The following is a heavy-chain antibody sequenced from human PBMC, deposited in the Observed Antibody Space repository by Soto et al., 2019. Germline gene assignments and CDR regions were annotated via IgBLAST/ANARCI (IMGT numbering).Heavy chain of an antibody. Sequence: PSETLSLTCPGSGCSTSRGKYYWGWIRQPPGKGLEWIGNIYYSGNTYYNPSLKSRVTISVDTSKNQFSLKLSFVTAADTAVYYCARHNNSPRYSYGFDAFHIWGQGTMVTVSS. CDR2: IYYSGNT. CDR3: ARHNNSPRYSYGFDAFHI. D-gene: IGHD5-18*01. V-gene: IGHV4-39*01. J-gene: IGHJ3*02. CDR1: GCSTSRGKYY.